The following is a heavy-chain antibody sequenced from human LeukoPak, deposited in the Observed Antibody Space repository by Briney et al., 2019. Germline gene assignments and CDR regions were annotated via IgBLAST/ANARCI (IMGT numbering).Heavy chain of an antibody. D-gene: IGHD6-19*01. V-gene: IGHV3-23*01. CDR3: AKGSKAVRFTGDHYMDV. J-gene: IGHJ6*03. CDR2: INGSGGTS. Sequence: PGGSLRLSCVPSGFTFSSFAMTWVRQTPGKGLEWVSSINGSGGTSYYADSVRGRFTISSDNSKNTLYLQMNSLRAEDTAVYFCAKGSKAVRFTGDHYMDVWPKGTRVSISS. CDR1: GFTFSSFA.